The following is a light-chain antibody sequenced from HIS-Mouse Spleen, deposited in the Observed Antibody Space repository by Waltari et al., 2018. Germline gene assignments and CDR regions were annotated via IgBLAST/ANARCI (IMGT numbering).Light chain of an antibody. CDR1: SSDVGGYNY. Sequence: VTISCTGTSSDVGGYNYVSLYQQHPGKAPKLMIYEVSKRPSGVPDRFSGSKSGNTASLTVSGLQAEDEADYYCSSYAGSNNYVFGTGTKVTVL. V-gene: IGLV2-8*01. CDR2: EVS. CDR3: SSYAGSNNYV. J-gene: IGLJ1*01.